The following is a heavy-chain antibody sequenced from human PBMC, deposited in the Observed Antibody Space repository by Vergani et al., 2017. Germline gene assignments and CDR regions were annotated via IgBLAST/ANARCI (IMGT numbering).Heavy chain of an antibody. Sequence: QVQLVQSGAEVKKPGASVKVSCTASGYTFTSYGISWVRPAPGQGLEWMGWISAYNGNTNYAQKLQGRVTMTTDTSTSTAYMALRSLRSDDTAMYYCARCLLVWSGRPLGDWGQGTLVTVSS. D-gene: IGHD3-3*01. CDR2: ISAYNGNT. CDR1: GYTFTSYG. V-gene: IGHV1-18*01. J-gene: IGHJ4*02. CDR3: ARCLLVWSGRPLGD.